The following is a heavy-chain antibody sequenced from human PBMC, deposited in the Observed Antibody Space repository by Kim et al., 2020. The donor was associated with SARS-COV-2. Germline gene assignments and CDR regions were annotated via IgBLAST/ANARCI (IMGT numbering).Heavy chain of an antibody. CDR1: GYSFTNNW. J-gene: IGHJ6*02. V-gene: IGHV5-51*01. CDR3: GSYRTLIEGAGYGMDV. CDR2: IYLGDSNT. Sequence: GESLKISCKGSGYSFTNNWIGWVRQMPGKGLEWMGIIYLGDSNTKYSPSFRGQVTFSADKSINTAYLQWSSLKASDTAMYYCGSYRTLIEGAGYGMDVWGQGTTVTVSS. D-gene: IGHD3-22*01.